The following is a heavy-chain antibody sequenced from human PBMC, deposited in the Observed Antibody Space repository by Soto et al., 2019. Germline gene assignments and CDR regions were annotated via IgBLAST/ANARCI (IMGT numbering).Heavy chain of an antibody. V-gene: IGHV1-69*02. J-gene: IGHJ4*02. D-gene: IGHD3-10*01. CDR1: GGTFSSYT. CDR3: AMGSYPDY. Sequence: QVQLVHSGAAVKKPGSSVKVSCQASGGTFSSYTISWVRQAPGQGLEWMGRIIPILGLANYAQKFQGRVMNTADKSTSTAYIELSSLGSEYTAVYYCAMGSYPDYWCQGTLVTVSS. CDR2: IIPILGLA.